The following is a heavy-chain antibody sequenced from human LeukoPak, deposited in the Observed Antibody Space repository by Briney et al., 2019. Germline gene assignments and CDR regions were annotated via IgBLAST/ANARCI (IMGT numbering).Heavy chain of an antibody. V-gene: IGHV3-21*01. J-gene: IGHJ4*02. D-gene: IGHD6-13*01. CDR2: ISSSSSYI. Sequence: GGSLRLSCAASGFTFSSYSMNWVRQAPGKGLEWVSSISSSSSYIYYADSVKGRFTISRDNAKNSLYLQMNSLRAEDTAVYYCARDFRVAAAGVFDYWGQGTLVTVSS. CDR1: GFTFSSYS. CDR3: ARDFRVAAAGVFDY.